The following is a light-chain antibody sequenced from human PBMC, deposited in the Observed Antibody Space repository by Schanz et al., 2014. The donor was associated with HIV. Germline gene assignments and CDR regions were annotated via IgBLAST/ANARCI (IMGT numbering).Light chain of an antibody. CDR1: SSDVGDYNF. CDR3: TSYTPPNPGL. CDR2: DVS. J-gene: IGLJ3*02. Sequence: QSALTQPASLSGSPGQSITISCTGSSSDVGDYNFVSWYQQHPGKAPKLIIYDVSDRPSGVSNRFSGSKSGNTASLTISALQAEEEPDYYSTSYTPPNPGLFGGGTRLTV. V-gene: IGLV2-14*01.